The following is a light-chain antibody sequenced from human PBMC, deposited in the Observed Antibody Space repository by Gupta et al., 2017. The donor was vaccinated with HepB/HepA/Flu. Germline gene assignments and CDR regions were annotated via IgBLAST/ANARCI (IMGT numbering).Light chain of an antibody. CDR1: SSDLGAYNY. Sequence: QSALTQPASVSGSPGQSITISCTGTSSDLGAYNYVSWHQQDPGKAPKLMNYDVSNRPSGVSNRFSGSKSGNTASLTISGLQAEDEADYYCSSYTSSSTVVFGGGTKLTVL. V-gene: IGLV2-14*01. CDR2: DVS. J-gene: IGLJ2*01. CDR3: SSYTSSSTVV.